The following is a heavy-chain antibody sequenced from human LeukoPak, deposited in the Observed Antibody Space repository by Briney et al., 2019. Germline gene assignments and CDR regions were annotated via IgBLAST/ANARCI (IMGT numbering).Heavy chain of an antibody. D-gene: IGHD2-2*01. CDR2: ISCSGGST. CDR3: AKAVVPAAEGPHWFDP. V-gene: IGHV3-23*01. Sequence: GGSLRLSFAASGFTFSSYAMSWVRQAPGKGLEWVSAISCSGGSTYYADSVKGRSTISRDNSKNALYLQMNSLRAEATAVYYCAKAVVPAAEGPHWFDPWGQGTLVTVSS. CDR1: GFTFSSYA. J-gene: IGHJ5*02.